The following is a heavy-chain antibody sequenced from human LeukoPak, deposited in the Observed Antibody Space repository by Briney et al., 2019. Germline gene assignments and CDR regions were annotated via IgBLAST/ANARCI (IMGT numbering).Heavy chain of an antibody. CDR1: GYTFTSYG. J-gene: IGHJ5*02. V-gene: IGHV1-18*01. Sequence: GASVKVSCKASGYTFTSYGISWVRQAPGQGLEWMGWISAYNGNTNYAQKLQGRVTMTTDTSTSTAYMELRSLRSGDTAVYYCARDPLIVGATRFDPWGQGTLVTVSS. CDR3: ARDPLIVGATRFDP. CDR2: ISAYNGNT. D-gene: IGHD1-26*01.